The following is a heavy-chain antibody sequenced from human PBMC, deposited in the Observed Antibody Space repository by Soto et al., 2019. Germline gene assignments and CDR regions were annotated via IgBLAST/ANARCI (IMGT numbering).Heavy chain of an antibody. V-gene: IGHV3-15*01. CDR2: IKGKPDGGAT. J-gene: IGHJ4*02. CDR1: GFTFNTAW. Sequence: PGGSLRLSCAASGFTFNTAWLTWLRQAPGKGLEWVGRIKGKPDGGATDYAALVEGRFMISRDDSQNTVFLQMNSLKTDDTAVYYCTAGSPFNYWGPGXLVTVYS. CDR3: TAGSPFNY.